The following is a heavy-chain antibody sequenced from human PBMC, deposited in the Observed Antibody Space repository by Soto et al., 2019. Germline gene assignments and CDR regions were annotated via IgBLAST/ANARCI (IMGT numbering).Heavy chain of an antibody. D-gene: IGHD2-2*01. Sequence: ASVNVSCKASRYTFTSYYMHWVRQAPGQGLEWMGMINAYSGNTNYAQKLQGRVTMTTDTSTSTGYMELRSLRSDDTAVYYCARVKRYCSSISCTDWFDPWGQGTLVTSPQ. V-gene: IGHV1-46*01. CDR1: RYTFTSYY. J-gene: IGHJ5*02. CDR3: ARVKRYCSSISCTDWFDP. CDR2: INAYSGNT.